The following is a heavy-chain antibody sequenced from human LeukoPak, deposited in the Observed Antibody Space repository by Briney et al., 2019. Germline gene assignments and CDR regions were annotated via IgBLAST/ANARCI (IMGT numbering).Heavy chain of an antibody. CDR3: ATGNYDFWSGYRTYDY. J-gene: IGHJ4*02. CDR2: FDPEDGET. CDR1: GYTLTELS. V-gene: IGHV1-24*01. Sequence: ASVKVSCKVSGYTLTELSMHWVRQAPGKGLEWMGGFDPEDGETIYAQKFQGRVTMTEDTSTDTAYMELGSLRSEDTAVYYCATGNYDFWSGYRTYDYWGQGTLVTVSS. D-gene: IGHD3-3*01.